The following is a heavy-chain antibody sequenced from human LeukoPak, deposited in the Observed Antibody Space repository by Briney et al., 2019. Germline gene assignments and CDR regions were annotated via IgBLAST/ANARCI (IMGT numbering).Heavy chain of an antibody. V-gene: IGHV3-48*01. CDR2: ISSSSSTI. Sequence: PGGSLRLSCAASGFTFSSYSMNWVRQAPGKGLEWVSYISSSSSTIYYADSVKGRFTISRDNSKNTLYLQMNSLRAEDTAIYYCARDRSRITMTVAVTRGYYFDYWGQGTLVTVSS. D-gene: IGHD3-22*01. CDR1: GFTFSSYS. J-gene: IGHJ4*02. CDR3: ARDRSRITMTVAVTRGYYFDY.